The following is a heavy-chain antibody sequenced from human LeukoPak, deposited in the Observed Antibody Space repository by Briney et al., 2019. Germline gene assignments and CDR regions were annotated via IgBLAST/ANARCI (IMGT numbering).Heavy chain of an antibody. Sequence: SETLSLTCTVSGGSISSYYWSWIRQPAGKGLEWIGRIYTSGSTNYNPSLKSRVTMSVDTSKKQFSLKLSSVTAADTAVYYCARGYYYDSSGDHYMDVWGKGTTVTISS. J-gene: IGHJ6*03. CDR3: ARGYYYDSSGDHYMDV. CDR1: GGSISSYY. V-gene: IGHV4-4*07. D-gene: IGHD3-22*01. CDR2: IYTSGST.